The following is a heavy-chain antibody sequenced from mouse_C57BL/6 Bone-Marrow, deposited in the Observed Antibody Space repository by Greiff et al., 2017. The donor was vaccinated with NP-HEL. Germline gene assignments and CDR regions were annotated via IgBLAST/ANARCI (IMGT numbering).Heavy chain of an antibody. J-gene: IGHJ2*01. D-gene: IGHD2-2*01. CDR1: GYTFTSYC. CDR2: IYPGSGST. V-gene: IGHV1-55*01. Sequence: VQLQQPGAELVKPGASVKMSCKASGYTFTSYCITWVQQRPGQGLEWIGDIYPGSGSTNYNEKFKSKATLTVDTSSSTAYMQLSSLTSEDSAVYYGASDPHNGYVYYIDYWGQGTTLTVSS. CDR3: ASDPHNGYVYYIDY.